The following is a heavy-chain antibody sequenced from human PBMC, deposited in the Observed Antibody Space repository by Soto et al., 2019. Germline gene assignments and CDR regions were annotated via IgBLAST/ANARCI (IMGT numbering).Heavy chain of an antibody. J-gene: IGHJ4*02. D-gene: IGHD6-6*01. V-gene: IGHV3-23*01. Sequence: GGSLRLSCAASGFTFSSYAMTWVRQAPGKGLEWVSGISGSGGSTYYADSVKGRFTISRDNSKNTLYLQVNSLRAEDTAVYYCAKGIVARPDYFDYWGQGTLVTVSS. CDR1: GFTFSSYA. CDR3: AKGIVARPDYFDY. CDR2: ISGSGGST.